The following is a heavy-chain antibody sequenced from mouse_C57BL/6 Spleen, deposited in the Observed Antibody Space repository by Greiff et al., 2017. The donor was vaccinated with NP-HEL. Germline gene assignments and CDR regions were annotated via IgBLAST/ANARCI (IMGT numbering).Heavy chain of an antibody. CDR3: ARKRYYGEDWYFDV. Sequence: ESGPELVKPGASVKISCKASGYSFTDYNMNWVKQSNGKSLEWIGVINPNYGTTSYNQKFKGKATLTVDQSSSTAYMQLNSLTSEDSAVYYGARKRYYGEDWYFDVWGTGTTVTVSS. CDR2: INPNYGTT. CDR1: GYSFTDYN. D-gene: IGHD1-1*01. V-gene: IGHV1-39*01. J-gene: IGHJ1*03.